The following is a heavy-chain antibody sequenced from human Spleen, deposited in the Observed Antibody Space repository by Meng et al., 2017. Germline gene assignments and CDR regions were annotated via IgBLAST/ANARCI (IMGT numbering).Heavy chain of an antibody. V-gene: IGHV4-61*01. D-gene: IGHD3-3*01. J-gene: IGHJ6*02. CDR3: AKSNDFWSGSYYYYTMDV. CDR1: GGPVRSGSYY. CDR2: IYNSGST. Sequence: GSLRLSCTVSGGPVRSGSYYWSWIRQPPGQGLEWIGYIYNSGSTSYNPSRKSRVTISLDTSKNQFSLKLSSVTAAETAVYYCAKSNDFWSGSYYYYTMDVWGQGPTDTVSS.